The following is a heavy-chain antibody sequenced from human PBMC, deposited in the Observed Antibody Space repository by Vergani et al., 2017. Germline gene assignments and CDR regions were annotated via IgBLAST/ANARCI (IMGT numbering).Heavy chain of an antibody. Sequence: QVQLQESGPGLVKPSETLSLTCTVSGGSISSYYWSWIRQPPGKGLEWFGYIFYSGSTNYNPSLKSRVTISVDTSKNQFSLKLSSVTAADTAVYYCARAVKSVLWFGELAPWGQGTLVTVSS. CDR3: ARAVKSVLWFGELAP. J-gene: IGHJ5*02. CDR1: GGSISSYY. D-gene: IGHD3-10*01. CDR2: IFYSGST. V-gene: IGHV4-59*01.